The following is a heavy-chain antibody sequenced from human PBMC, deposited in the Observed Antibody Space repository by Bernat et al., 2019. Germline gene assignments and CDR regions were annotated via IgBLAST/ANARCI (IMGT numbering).Heavy chain of an antibody. CDR2: IYYSGST. CDR1: GGSISSSSYY. J-gene: IGHJ6*02. Sequence: QLQLQESGPGLVKPSETLSLTCTVSGGSISSSSYYWGWIRQPPGKGLEWIGSIYYSGSTYYNPSLKSRVTISVDTSKNQFSLKLSSVTAADTAVYYWARHFASGSYYNYYYGMDVWGQGTTVTVSS. D-gene: IGHD1-26*01. V-gene: IGHV4-39*01. CDR3: ARHFASGSYYNYYYGMDV.